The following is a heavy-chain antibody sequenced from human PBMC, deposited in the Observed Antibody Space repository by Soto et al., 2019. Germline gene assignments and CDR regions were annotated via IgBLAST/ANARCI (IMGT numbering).Heavy chain of an antibody. CDR2: IYYSGST. CDR3: ARAWGSGWYLDH. CDR1: GGSIASSLYY. Sequence: ETLSLTCTVSGGSIASSLYYWGWVRQSPGKGLEWIESIYYSGSTHYNPSLKSRVTVSADTSKNHFSLQLNSVTPEDRAVYLCARAWGSGWYLDHWGQGTQVTVTS. D-gene: IGHD6-19*01. J-gene: IGHJ5*02. V-gene: IGHV4-39*02.